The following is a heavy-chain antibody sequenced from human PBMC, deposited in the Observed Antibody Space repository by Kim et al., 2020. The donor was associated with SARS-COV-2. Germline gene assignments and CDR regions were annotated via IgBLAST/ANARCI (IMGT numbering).Heavy chain of an antibody. CDR1: GFTFSSYE. D-gene: IGHD1-26*01. V-gene: IGHV3-48*03. CDR2: ISSSGSTI. J-gene: IGHJ4*02. Sequence: GGSLRLSCAASGFTFSSYEMNWVRQAPGKGLEWVSYISSSGSTIYYADSVKGRFTISRDNAKNSLYLQMNSLRAEDTAVYYCATGRGSYFGYFDYWGQGTLVTVSS. CDR3: ATGRGSYFGYFDY.